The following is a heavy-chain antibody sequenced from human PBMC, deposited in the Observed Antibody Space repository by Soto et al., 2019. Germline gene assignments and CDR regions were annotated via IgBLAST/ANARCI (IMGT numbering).Heavy chain of an antibody. CDR2: THHSGST. CDR3: ATHFYGAYVVDF. V-gene: IGHV4-38-2*01. J-gene: IGHJ4*02. CDR1: GFSISSGHY. D-gene: IGHD4-17*01. Sequence: SETLSLTCAVSGFSISSGHYWGWMRQPPGKGLEWIGSTHHSGSTYYSTSLESRVTISVDTSKNQVSLKLSSVTAADTALYDCATHFYGAYVVDFWGRGTLVTVSS.